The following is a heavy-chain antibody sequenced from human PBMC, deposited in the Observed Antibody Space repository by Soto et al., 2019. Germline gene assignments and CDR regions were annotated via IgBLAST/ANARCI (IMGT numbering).Heavy chain of an antibody. CDR3: AKGDFGFDY. J-gene: IGHJ4*02. V-gene: IGHV3-23*01. D-gene: IGHD3-10*01. CDR1: GVTFTSYA. CDR2: ISKSGDST. Sequence: EVQLLESGGGLVQPGGSLRLSCAASGVTFTSYAMTWVRQVPGEGLQWVSSISKSGDSTYYADSVTGRFTTSRDNSKNTLYLQMNSLRAEDTAIYSCAKGDFGFDYWGKGTLVTVSS.